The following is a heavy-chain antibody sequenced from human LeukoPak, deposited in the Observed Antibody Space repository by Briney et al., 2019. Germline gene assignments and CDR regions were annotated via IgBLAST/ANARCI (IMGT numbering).Heavy chain of an antibody. Sequence: SETLSLTCTVSGGSISSYYWSWIRQPPGKGLEWSGDIYFTGSTNYNPSLKSRVTISVDTSKKQFSLKLSSVTAADTAVYYCARGYTSRPWGMGMDVWGQGTTVTVSS. D-gene: IGHD2-2*02. CDR2: IYFTGST. J-gene: IGHJ6*01. V-gene: IGHV4-59*01. CDR1: GGSISSYY. CDR3: ARGYTSRPWGMGMDV.